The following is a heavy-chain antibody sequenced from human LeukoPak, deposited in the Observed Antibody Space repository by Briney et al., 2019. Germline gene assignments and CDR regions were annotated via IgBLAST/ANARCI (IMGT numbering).Heavy chain of an antibody. CDR1: GFTFSDYP. J-gene: IGHJ4*02. Sequence: HPGGSLRLSCAASGFTFSDYPMSWVRQAPGKGLEWVSAISRLAGSTAYADSVNGRFTISRDNSQNTLFLQMNSLRVDDTAMYYCAKDVRDYYGTGTLNFDSWGQGTLVSVSS. D-gene: IGHD3-10*01. V-gene: IGHV3-23*01. CDR2: ISRLAGST. CDR3: AKDVRDYYGTGTLNFDS.